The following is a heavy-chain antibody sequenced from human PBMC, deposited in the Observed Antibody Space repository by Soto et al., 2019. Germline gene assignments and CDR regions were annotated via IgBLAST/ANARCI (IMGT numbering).Heavy chain of an antibody. CDR1: GGTFSSYT. CDR2: IIPILGIA. Sequence: QVQLVQSGAEVKKPGSSVKVSCKASGGTFSSYTISWVRQAPGQGLEWMGRIIPILGIANYAQKFQGRVTITADKSTSTAYMELSSLRSEDTAVYYCAREDGIAVAGFDYWGQGTLVTLSS. D-gene: IGHD6-19*01. V-gene: IGHV1-69*08. J-gene: IGHJ4*02. CDR3: AREDGIAVAGFDY.